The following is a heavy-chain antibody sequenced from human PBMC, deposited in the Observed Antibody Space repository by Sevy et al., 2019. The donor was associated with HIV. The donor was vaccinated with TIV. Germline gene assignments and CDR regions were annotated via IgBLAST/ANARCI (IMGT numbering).Heavy chain of an antibody. J-gene: IGHJ4*02. CDR1: GGSISSSSYD. Sequence: ETLSLTCTISGGSISSSSYDWGWIRQPPGKGLEGIGSMFYSGSTYYNPSLKSRFIISVDMSKNNFSGKRSSVTAADTAVYYCARQGGIVDRAFDYWGQGTLVTVSS. D-gene: IGHD2-21*01. CDR2: MFYSGST. V-gene: IGHV4-39*01. CDR3: ARQGGIVDRAFDY.